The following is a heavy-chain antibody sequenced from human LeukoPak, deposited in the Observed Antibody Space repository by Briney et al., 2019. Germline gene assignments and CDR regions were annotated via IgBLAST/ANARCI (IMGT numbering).Heavy chain of an antibody. CDR1: GFTFSSYW. D-gene: IGHD2-21*01. CDR3: ARARRGGGGGYCYGMDV. J-gene: IGHJ6*02. V-gene: IGHV3-7*01. Sequence: GGSLRLSCAASGFTFSSYWMSWVRQAPGKGLEWVANIKQDGSEKYYVDSVKGRFTISRDNAKNSLYLQMNSLRAEDTAVYYCARARRGGGGGYCYGMDVWGQGTTVTVSS. CDR2: IKQDGSEK.